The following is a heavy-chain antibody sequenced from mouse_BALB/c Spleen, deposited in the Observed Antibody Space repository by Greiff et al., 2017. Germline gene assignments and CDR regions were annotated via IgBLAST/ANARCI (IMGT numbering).Heavy chain of an antibody. CDR2: IWSGGST. V-gene: IGHV2-2*02. Sequence: VQLQQSGPGLVQPSQSLSITCTVSGFSLTSYGVHWVRQSPGKGLEWLGVIWSGGSTDYNAAFISRLSISKDNSKSQVFFKMNSLQANDTAIYYCATPRGGAMDYWGQGTSVTVSS. CDR3: ATPRGGAMDY. CDR1: GFSLTSYG. J-gene: IGHJ4*01.